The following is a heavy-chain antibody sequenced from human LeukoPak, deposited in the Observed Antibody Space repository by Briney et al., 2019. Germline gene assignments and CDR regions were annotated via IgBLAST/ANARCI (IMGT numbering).Heavy chain of an antibody. CDR1: GYTFTGYY. CDR2: INPNSGGT. CDR3: ARSYSGSYFNWFDP. Sequence: GASVKVSCKASGYTFTGYYMHWVRQAPGQGLEWMGWINPNSGGTNYAQKFQGRVTMTRDTSISTAYMELGRLRSDDTAVYYRARSYSGSYFNWFDPWGQGTLVTVSS. J-gene: IGHJ5*02. D-gene: IGHD1-26*01. V-gene: IGHV1-2*02.